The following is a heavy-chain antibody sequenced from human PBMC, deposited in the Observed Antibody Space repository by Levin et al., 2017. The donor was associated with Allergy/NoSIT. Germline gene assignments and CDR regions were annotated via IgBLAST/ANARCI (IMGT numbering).Heavy chain of an antibody. J-gene: IGHJ6*03. Sequence: GESLKISCKGSGYSFTSYWIGWVRQMPGKGLEWMGIIYPGDSDTRYSPSFQGQVTISADKSISTAYLQWSSLKASDTAMYYCARHRGYDILTETYYYYMDVWGKGTTVTVSS. V-gene: IGHV5-51*01. CDR2: IYPGDSDT. D-gene: IGHD3-9*01. CDR1: GYSFTSYW. CDR3: ARHRGYDILTETYYYYMDV.